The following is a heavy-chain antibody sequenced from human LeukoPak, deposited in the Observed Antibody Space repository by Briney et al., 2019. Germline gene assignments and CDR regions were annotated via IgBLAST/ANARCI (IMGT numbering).Heavy chain of an antibody. D-gene: IGHD3-10*01. CDR1: GFTFSSYS. V-gene: IGHV3-48*04. J-gene: IGHJ6*02. Sequence: PGGSLRLSCAASGFTFSSYSMNWVRQAPGKGLEWVSYISSSSSTIYYADSVKGRFTISRDNAKNSLYLQMNSLRAEDTAVYYCARVVVETAKVRELMGPLYYYYGMDVWGQGTTVTVSS. CDR2: ISSSSSTI. CDR3: ARVVVETAKVRELMGPLYYYYGMDV.